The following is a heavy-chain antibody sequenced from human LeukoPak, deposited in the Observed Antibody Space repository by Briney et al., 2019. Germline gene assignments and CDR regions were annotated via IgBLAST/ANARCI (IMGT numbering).Heavy chain of an antibody. CDR3: ARQIAVASFDY. V-gene: IGHV3-33*01. J-gene: IGHJ4*02. Sequence: PGRSLRLSCAASGFTFSSYGMHWVRQAPGKGLEWVAVIWYDGSNKYYADSVKGRFTISRDSSKNTLYLQMNSLRAEDTAVYYCARQIAVASFDYWGQGTLVTVSS. CDR2: IWYDGSNK. CDR1: GFTFSSYG. D-gene: IGHD6-19*01.